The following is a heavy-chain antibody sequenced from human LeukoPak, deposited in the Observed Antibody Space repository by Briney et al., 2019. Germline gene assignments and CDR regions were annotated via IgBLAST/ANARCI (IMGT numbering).Heavy chain of an antibody. D-gene: IGHD2-15*01. V-gene: IGHV4-34*01. Sequence: SETLSLTCAVYGGSFSGYYWSWIRQPPGKGLEWIGEINHSGSTNYNPSLKSRVTISVDTSKNQFSLKLSSVTAADMAVYYCARDHGGPMDYYYYYYMDVWGKGTTVTVSS. J-gene: IGHJ6*03. CDR1: GGSFSGYY. CDR2: INHSGST. CDR3: ARDHGGPMDYYYYYYMDV.